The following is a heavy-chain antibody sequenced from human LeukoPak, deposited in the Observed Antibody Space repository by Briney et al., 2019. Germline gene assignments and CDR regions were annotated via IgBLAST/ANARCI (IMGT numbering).Heavy chain of an antibody. CDR1: GFTFSSYA. CDR2: LSGSGGNT. V-gene: IGHV3-23*01. CDR3: AKVRAYDFWSGERAFDI. J-gene: IGHJ3*02. D-gene: IGHD3-3*01. Sequence: GGSRTLSCAASGFTFSSYAMSWVRQAQGKGLEWVSTLSGSGGNTYYADSVKGRFTISRDNSKSTLFLQMNSLRAEDTAVYYCAKVRAYDFWSGERAFDIWGQGTMVTVSS.